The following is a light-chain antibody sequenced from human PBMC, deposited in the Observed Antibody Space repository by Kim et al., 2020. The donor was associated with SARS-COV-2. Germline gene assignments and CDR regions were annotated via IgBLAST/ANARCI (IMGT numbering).Light chain of an antibody. J-gene: IGKJ1*01. V-gene: IGKV3-20*01. CDR2: GAS. CDR1: QSVSSIY. Sequence: EIVLTQSPGTLSLSPGERATLSCRASQSVSSIYLAWYQQKPGQAPRLLIYGASSRATGIPDRFSGSGSGTDFTLTISRLEPEDFAVYYCQQYVSSPWTFGQGTKVDI. CDR3: QQYVSSPWT.